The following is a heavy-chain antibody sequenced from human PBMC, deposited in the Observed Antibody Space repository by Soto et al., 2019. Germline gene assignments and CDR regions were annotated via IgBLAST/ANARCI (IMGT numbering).Heavy chain of an antibody. D-gene: IGHD2-2*01. V-gene: IGHV1-69*06. CDR2: IIPIFGTA. CDR1: GGTFSSYA. J-gene: IGHJ6*02. CDR3: ARYVQAAGFNYYYYYGMDV. Sequence: GASVKVSCKASGGTFSSYAISWVRQAPGQGLEWMGGIIPIFGTANYAQKFQGRVTITADKSTSTAYMELSSLRSEDTAVYYCARYVQAAGFNYYYYYGMDVWGQGTTVTVYS.